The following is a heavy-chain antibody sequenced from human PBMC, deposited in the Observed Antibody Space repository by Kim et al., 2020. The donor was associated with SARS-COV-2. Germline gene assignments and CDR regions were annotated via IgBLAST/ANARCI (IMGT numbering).Heavy chain of an antibody. CDR3: ARVWITMIENAFDI. Sequence: GGSLRLSCAASGFTFSSYSMNWVRQAPGKGLEWVSSISSSSSYIYYADSVKGRFTISRDNAKNSLYLQMNSLRAEDTAVYYCARVWITMIENAFDIWGQGTMVTVSS. V-gene: IGHV3-21*01. CDR1: GFTFSSYS. CDR2: ISSSSSYI. D-gene: IGHD3-22*01. J-gene: IGHJ3*02.